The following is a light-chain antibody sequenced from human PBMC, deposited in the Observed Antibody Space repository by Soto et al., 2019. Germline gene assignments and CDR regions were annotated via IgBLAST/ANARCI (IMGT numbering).Light chain of an antibody. CDR1: QRISSW. V-gene: IGKV1-5*01. Sequence: VEMTQTPPTLSASVGDRVTITCRASQRISSWVAWYQQIPGKAPKLLIYDASSLESGVPSRFSGSGSGTEFTLTISSLQPDDFATYYCQQYNCYCIPSGQRTRLDI. CDR3: QQYNCYCIP. CDR2: DAS. J-gene: IGKJ5*01.